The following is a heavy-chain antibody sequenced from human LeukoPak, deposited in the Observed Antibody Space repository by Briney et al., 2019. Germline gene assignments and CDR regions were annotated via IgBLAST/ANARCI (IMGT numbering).Heavy chain of an antibody. CDR2: ISYDGSNK. V-gene: IGHV3-30*18. D-gene: IGHD6-13*01. Sequence: GGSLRLSCAASGFTFSSYGMHWIRQAPGKGLEWVAVISYDGSNKYYADSVKGRFTISRDNSKNTLYLQMNSLGAEDTAVYYCAKDLAAGTGYWGQGTLVTVSS. J-gene: IGHJ4*02. CDR3: AKDLAAGTGY. CDR1: GFTFSSYG.